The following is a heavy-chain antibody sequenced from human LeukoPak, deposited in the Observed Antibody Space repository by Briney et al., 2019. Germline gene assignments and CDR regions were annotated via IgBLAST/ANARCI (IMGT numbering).Heavy chain of an antibody. CDR2: ISSSGTYI. D-gene: IGHD6-19*01. CDR3: AKSIAVSGASDY. V-gene: IGHV3-21*01. CDR1: GFTFISYT. J-gene: IGHJ4*02. Sequence: GGSLRLSCAASGFTFISYTMHWVRQPPGKGLEWVSSISSSGTYIYYADSVKGRLTISRDNAKNSLHLQMNSLRGEDTAVYYCAKSIAVSGASDYWGQGTLVTDSS.